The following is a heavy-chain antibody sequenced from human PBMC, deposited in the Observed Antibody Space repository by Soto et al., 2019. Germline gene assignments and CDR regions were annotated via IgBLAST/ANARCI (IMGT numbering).Heavy chain of an antibody. CDR2: IYPGDSDT. J-gene: IGHJ4*02. CDR1: GYSFTSYW. D-gene: IGHD3-3*01. V-gene: IGHV5-51*01. CDR3: ARRNVLRFPARPPYFDY. Sequence: AGESLKISCKGSGYSFTSYWIGWVRQMPGKGLEWMGIIYPGDSDTRYSPSFQGQVTISADKSISTAYLQWSSLKASDTAMYYCARRNVLRFPARPPYFDYWGQGTLVTVSS.